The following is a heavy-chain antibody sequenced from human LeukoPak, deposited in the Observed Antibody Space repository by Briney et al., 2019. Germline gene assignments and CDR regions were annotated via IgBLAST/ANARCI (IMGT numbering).Heavy chain of an antibody. D-gene: IGHD1-14*01. CDR2: IKEDGSET. V-gene: IGHV3-7*01. CDR1: GFSFSTYW. J-gene: IGHJ4*02. Sequence: GGSLRLSCAASGFSFSTYWMSWVRQAPGKGLECVANIKEDGSETYYVDSLRGRFTISRDNVKNSLYLQINSLRAEDTAVYYCGRDSFETDIDYWGQGTLVTVSS. CDR3: GRDSFETDIDY.